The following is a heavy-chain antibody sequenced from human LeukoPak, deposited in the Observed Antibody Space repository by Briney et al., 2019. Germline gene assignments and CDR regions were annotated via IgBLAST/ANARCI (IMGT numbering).Heavy chain of an antibody. J-gene: IGHJ4*02. V-gene: IGHV3-48*03. D-gene: IGHD1-26*01. CDR3: ARDYFGSPSALDY. CDR2: ISSSGSTI. CDR1: GFTFSSYE. Sequence: PGGSLRLSCAASGFTFSSYEMHWVRQAPGKGLEWVSYISSSGSTIYYADSVKGRFTISRDNAKNSLDLQMNSLRAEDTALYYCARDYFGSPSALDYWGQGTLVTVSS.